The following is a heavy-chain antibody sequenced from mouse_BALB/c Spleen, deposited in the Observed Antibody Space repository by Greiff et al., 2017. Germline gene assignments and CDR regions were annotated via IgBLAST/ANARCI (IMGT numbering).Heavy chain of an antibody. CDR3: ARHDYDYDFAY. V-gene: IGHV2-6-2*01. CDR2: IWSDGST. D-gene: IGHD2-4*01. J-gene: IGHJ3*01. Sequence: QVQLKQSGPDLVAPSQSLSITCTVSGFSLTSYGVHWVRQPPGKGLEWLVVIWSDGSTTYNSALKSRLSISKDNSKSQVFLKMNSLQTDDTAMDYCARHDYDYDFAYWGQGTLVTVSA. CDR1: GFSLTSYG.